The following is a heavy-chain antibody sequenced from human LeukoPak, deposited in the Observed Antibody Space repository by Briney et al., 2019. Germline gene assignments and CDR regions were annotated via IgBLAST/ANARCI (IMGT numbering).Heavy chain of an antibody. Sequence: SEALSLTCTVSGGSISSSSYYWGWIRQPPGKGLVCIGNIYYSGSTYYNPSLKSRVTMSVDASNNQFSLQLSSVTAADTAVYYCARYSLRGNYYYFDHWRQGPRVTVSS. CDR3: ARYSLRGNYYYFDH. CDR1: GGSISSSSYY. CDR2: IYYSGST. D-gene: IGHD1-7*01. V-gene: IGHV4-39*01. J-gene: IGHJ4*02.